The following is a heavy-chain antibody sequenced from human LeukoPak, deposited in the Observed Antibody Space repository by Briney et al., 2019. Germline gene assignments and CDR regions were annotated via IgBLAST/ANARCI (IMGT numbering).Heavy chain of an antibody. CDR2: ISSSSSTV. D-gene: IGHD3-22*01. CDR3: ARAHDSSGYLQSDY. J-gene: IGHJ4*02. CDR1: GFTFSSYS. V-gene: IGHV3-48*04. Sequence: GGSLRLSCAASGFTFSSYSMNWVRQAPGKGLEWVSYISSSSSTVYYADSVKGRFTISRDNAKNSLYLQMNSLRAEDTAVYYCARAHDSSGYLQSDYWGQGTLVSLSS.